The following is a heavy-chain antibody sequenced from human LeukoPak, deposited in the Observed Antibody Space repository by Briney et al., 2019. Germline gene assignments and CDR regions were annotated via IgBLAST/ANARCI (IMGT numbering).Heavy chain of an antibody. D-gene: IGHD3-10*01. CDR3: AKGTYGSGSYDAFDI. J-gene: IGHJ3*02. V-gene: IGHV3-9*01. Sequence: PGGSLRLSCAASGFTFDDYAMHWVRQAPGKGLEWVSGISWNSGSIGYADSVKGRFTISRDNAKNSLYLQMNSLRAEDTALYYCAKGTYGSGSYDAFDIWGQGTMVTVSS. CDR2: ISWNSGSI. CDR1: GFTFDDYA.